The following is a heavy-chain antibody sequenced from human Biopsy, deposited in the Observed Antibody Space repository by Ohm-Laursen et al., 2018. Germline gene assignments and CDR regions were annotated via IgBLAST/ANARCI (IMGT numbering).Heavy chain of an antibody. Sequence: GASVKVSCKVSGYIFTGYYMHWVRQAPGQGLEWMGWLNTNSGDTEYAENFQGGVTMTRDTSISTAYMELSRLRSDDTAVYYCARLTRSTPTTGVWGQGTLVTVSS. CDR3: ARLTRSTPTTGV. J-gene: IGHJ4*02. V-gene: IGHV1-2*02. D-gene: IGHD2-8*01. CDR1: GYIFTGYY. CDR2: LNTNSGDT.